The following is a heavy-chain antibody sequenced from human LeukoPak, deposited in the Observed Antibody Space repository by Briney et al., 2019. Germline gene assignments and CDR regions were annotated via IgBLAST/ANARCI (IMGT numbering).Heavy chain of an antibody. CDR1: GYSITRGSY. J-gene: IGHJ6*03. Sequence: ETLSLTCTVSGYSITRGSYWGWIRQPPGKGLEWVSVIYSGGSTYYADSVKGRFTISRDNSKNTLYLQMNSLRAEDTAVYYCARELYYYYYMDVWGKGTTVTISS. CDR2: IYSGGST. V-gene: IGHV3-66*01. CDR3: ARELYYYYYMDV.